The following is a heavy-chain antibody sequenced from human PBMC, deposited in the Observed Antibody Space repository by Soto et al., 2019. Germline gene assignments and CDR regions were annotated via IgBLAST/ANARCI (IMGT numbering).Heavy chain of an antibody. Sequence: ESGGGVVQPGRSLRLSCAASGFMFSNHGMHWVRQAPGKGLEWVAVIWSDGNNRYYADSVKGRFTISRDNSKNTVYLQMNSLRAEDTAVYYCVRGDNWNDEASDYWGQGTLVTVSS. D-gene: IGHD1-1*01. J-gene: IGHJ4*02. CDR1: GFMFSNHG. V-gene: IGHV3-33*01. CDR2: IWSDGNNR. CDR3: VRGDNWNDEASDY.